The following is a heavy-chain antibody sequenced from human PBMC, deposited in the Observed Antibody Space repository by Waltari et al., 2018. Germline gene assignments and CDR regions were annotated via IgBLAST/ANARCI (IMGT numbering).Heavy chain of an antibody. V-gene: IGHV3-23*01. J-gene: IGHJ4*02. CDR2: VSNGVGST. CDR1: GFTFSSYA. CDR3: AKVWGFFYFDF. Sequence: EVQLLESGGGLFPPGGSLRLSCGVSGFTFSSYAMAWVRQSPGKGLEWVSIVSNGVGSTYSADSVKGRFTVSRDSSNNTLYLQMNSLRDEDTAMYYSAKVWGFFYFDFWGRGTLVTVSS. D-gene: IGHD7-27*01.